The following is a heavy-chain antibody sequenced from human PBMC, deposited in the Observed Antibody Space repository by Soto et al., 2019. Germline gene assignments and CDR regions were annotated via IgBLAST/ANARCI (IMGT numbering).Heavy chain of an antibody. CDR3: ATLIGRQLAYDY. D-gene: IGHD6-13*01. Sequence: ASVKVSCKVSGYTLTELSMHWVRQAPGKGLEWMGGFDPEDGETIYAQKFQGRVTMTEDTSTDTAYMELSSLRSEDTAVYYCATLIGRQLAYDYWGQGTLVTVSS. J-gene: IGHJ4*02. V-gene: IGHV1-24*01. CDR1: GYTLTELS. CDR2: FDPEDGET.